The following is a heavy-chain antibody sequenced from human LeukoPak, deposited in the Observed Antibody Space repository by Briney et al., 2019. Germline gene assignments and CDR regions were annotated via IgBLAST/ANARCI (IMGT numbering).Heavy chain of an antibody. CDR2: ISYDGSNK. J-gene: IGHJ6*02. CDR1: GFTFSSYA. CDR3: AKSKGSSVSHYGMDV. V-gene: IGHV3-30-3*01. Sequence: PGRSLGLSCAASGFTFSSYAMHWVRQAPGKGLEWVAVISYDGSNKYYADSVKGRFTISRDNSKNTLYLQMNSLRAEDTALYYCAKSKGSSVSHYGMDVWGQGTTVTVSS. D-gene: IGHD1-14*01.